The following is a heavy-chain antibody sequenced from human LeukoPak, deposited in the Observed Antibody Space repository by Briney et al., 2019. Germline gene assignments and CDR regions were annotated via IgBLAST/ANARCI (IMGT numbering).Heavy chain of an antibody. Sequence: GGSLRLSCAASGFMFSHYWMSWVRQAPGKGLEWVANIKQDGSEKYYVDSVKGQFTISRDNAKNSLYLQINSLRAEDTAVYYCAREGFYGPNWFDPWGQGTLVTVSS. CDR1: GFMFSHYW. J-gene: IGHJ5*02. D-gene: IGHD2/OR15-2a*01. CDR3: AREGFYGPNWFDP. CDR2: IKQDGSEK. V-gene: IGHV3-7*01.